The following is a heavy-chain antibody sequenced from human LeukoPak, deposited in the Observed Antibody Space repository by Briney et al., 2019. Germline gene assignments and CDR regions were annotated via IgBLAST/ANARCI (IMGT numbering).Heavy chain of an antibody. D-gene: IGHD2-15*01. J-gene: IGHJ4*02. Sequence: SETLSLTCAVSGGSISSSNWWSWFRQPPGKGLEWIGEIYHRGSTNYNPSLRSRGTISVDKSKNQFSLNLSSVTAADTAVYYCARRLKGYCSGGSCYDRTRPPSPRYYFDYWGQGTLVTVSS. CDR1: GGSISSSNW. V-gene: IGHV4-4*02. CDR2: IYHRGST. CDR3: ARRLKGYCSGGSCYDRTRPPSPRYYFDY.